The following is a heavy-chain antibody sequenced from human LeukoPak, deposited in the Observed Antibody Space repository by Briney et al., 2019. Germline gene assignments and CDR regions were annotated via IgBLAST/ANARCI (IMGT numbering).Heavy chain of an antibody. CDR3: ARDPQILWFGEIYYMDV. D-gene: IGHD3-10*01. V-gene: IGHV1-2*02. CDR2: INPNSGGT. Sequence: ASVTVSCKASGYTFTGYYMHWVRQAPGQGLEWMGWINPNSGGTNYAQKFQGRVTMTRDTSISTAYMELSRLRSDDTAVYYCARDPQILWFGEIYYMDVWGKGTTVTISS. CDR1: GYTFTGYY. J-gene: IGHJ6*03.